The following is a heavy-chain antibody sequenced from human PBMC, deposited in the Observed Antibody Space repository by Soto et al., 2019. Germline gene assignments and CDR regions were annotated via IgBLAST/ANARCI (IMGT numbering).Heavy chain of an antibody. Sequence: SETLSLTCTVSGGSISSYYWSWIRQPPGKGLEWIGYIYYSGSTNYNPSLKSRITISVDTSKNQFSLKLSSVTAADTAVYYCARRYAGNFDFWGQGTLVTVSS. D-gene: IGHD2-8*01. CDR1: GGSISSYY. CDR3: ARRYAGNFDF. J-gene: IGHJ4*02. CDR2: IYYSGST. V-gene: IGHV4-59*01.